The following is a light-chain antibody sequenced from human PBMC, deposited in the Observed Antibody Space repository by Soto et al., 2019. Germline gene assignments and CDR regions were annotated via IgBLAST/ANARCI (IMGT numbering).Light chain of an antibody. CDR2: EVT. J-gene: IGLJ3*02. Sequence: QSALTQPPSASGSPGQSVTISCTGTSSDVGAYNYVSWYQQHPGKAPKLIIYEVTKRPSGVPDRFSGSKSGNTASLTVSGLQAEDEADYYCNSYAGSKNFGVFGGGTKVNVL. CDR1: SSDVGAYNY. V-gene: IGLV2-8*01. CDR3: NSYAGSKNFGV.